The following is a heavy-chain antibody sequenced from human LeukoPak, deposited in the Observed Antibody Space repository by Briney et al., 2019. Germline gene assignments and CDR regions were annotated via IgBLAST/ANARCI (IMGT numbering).Heavy chain of an antibody. V-gene: IGHV4-61*09. CDR2: VYTSGRT. D-gene: IGHD3-3*01. CDR1: GDSIRSGSYY. CDR3: ARAPYDFWNGYYDK. J-gene: IGHJ4*02. Sequence: PSETLSLTCTVSGDSIRSGSYYWSWIRQSAGTGLEWIGHVYTSGRTNYNPSLKSRVTTSVETSKNQFSLKLSSVTAADTAVYYCARAPYDFWNGYYDKWGQGTLVTVSS.